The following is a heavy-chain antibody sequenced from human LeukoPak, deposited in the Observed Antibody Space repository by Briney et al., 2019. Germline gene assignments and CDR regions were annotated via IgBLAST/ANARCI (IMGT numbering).Heavy chain of an antibody. D-gene: IGHD6-19*01. CDR1: GFTFSVRG. J-gene: IGHJ6*02. CDR3: ARDVSGWSRDV. CDR2: IPSSGNDI. V-gene: IGHV3-21*01. Sequence: GGSLRLSCAASGFTFSVRGILWVRQAPGKGLEWVSTIPSSGNDIYYADSVKGRFTSSRDNAKNSVYLQMNSLTADDTAVYNCARDVSGWSRDVWGQGTTVTVSS.